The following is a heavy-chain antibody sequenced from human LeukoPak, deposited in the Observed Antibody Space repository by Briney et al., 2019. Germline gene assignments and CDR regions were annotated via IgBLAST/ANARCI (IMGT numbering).Heavy chain of an antibody. D-gene: IGHD6-6*01. CDR3: ARWVTASSIDY. Sequence: SETLSLTCTVSGGSISSGYYYWNWIWQPAGKGLEWIGRIYTSGGTNYNPSLKSRVTISVDTSKNQFSLKLSSVTAADTAVYYCARWVTASSIDYWGQGTLVTVPS. CDR1: GGSISSGYYY. CDR2: IYTSGGT. J-gene: IGHJ4*02. V-gene: IGHV4-61*02.